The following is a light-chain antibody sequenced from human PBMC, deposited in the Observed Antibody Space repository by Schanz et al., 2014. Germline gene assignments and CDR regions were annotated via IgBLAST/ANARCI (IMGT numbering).Light chain of an antibody. J-gene: IGLJ3*02. CDR2: DVS. Sequence: QSALTQPASVSGSPGQSITISCTGTSSDVGAHDYVSWYQQHPGRVPKLMIHDVSDRPSGVSNRFSGSKSGNTASLTISGLQAEDEADYYCCSYAGTYTWVFGGGTKLTVL. CDR3: CSYAGTYTWV. CDR1: SSDVGAHDY. V-gene: IGLV2-14*03.